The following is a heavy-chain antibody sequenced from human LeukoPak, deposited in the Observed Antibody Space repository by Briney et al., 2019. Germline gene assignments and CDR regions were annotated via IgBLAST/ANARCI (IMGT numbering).Heavy chain of an antibody. D-gene: IGHD3-16*01. CDR3: ARYTEGLGFDY. CDR2: INPSGGST. V-gene: IGHV1-46*01. Sequence: ASVKVSCKASGYTFTSYYMHWVRQAPGQGLEWMGIINPSGGSTSYAQKFQGRVTMTRDTSTSTVYMELNSLRAEDTAVYYCARYTEGLGFDYWGQGTLVTVSS. J-gene: IGHJ4*02. CDR1: GYTFTSYY.